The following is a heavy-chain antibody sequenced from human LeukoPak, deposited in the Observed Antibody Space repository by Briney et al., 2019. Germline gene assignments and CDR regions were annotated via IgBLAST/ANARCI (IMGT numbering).Heavy chain of an antibody. CDR2: ISWNSGSI. J-gene: IGHJ5*02. CDR1: GFTFDDYA. Sequence: GRSLRLSCAASGFTFDDYAMHWVRQAPGKGLEWVSGISWNSGSIGYADSVKGRFTISRDNAKNSLYLQMNSLRAEDTALYYCAKDVYDYGDLRGGWFDPWGQGTLVTASS. D-gene: IGHD4-17*01. V-gene: IGHV3-9*01. CDR3: AKDVYDYGDLRGGWFDP.